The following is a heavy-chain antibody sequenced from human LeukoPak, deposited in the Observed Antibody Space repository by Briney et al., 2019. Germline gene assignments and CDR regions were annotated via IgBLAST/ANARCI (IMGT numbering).Heavy chain of an antibody. CDR3: ARSNYVWGSYRPRQSDAFDI. J-gene: IGHJ3*02. V-gene: IGHV4-34*01. D-gene: IGHD3-16*02. Sequence: PSDTLSLTCAVYGGSFSGYYWIWIRQPPGKGLDWIGEINHSGSTNYNPSLKSRVTMSVDTSKNQFSLKLSSVTAADTAVYYCARSNYVWGSYRPRQSDAFDIRGQGTMVTVSS. CDR1: GGSFSGYY. CDR2: INHSGST.